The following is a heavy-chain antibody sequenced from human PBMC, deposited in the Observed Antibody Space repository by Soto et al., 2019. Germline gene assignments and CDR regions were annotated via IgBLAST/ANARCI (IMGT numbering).Heavy chain of an antibody. CDR2: ISYDGSNK. CDR1: GFTFSSYA. D-gene: IGHD5-12*01. V-gene: IGHV3-30-3*01. J-gene: IGHJ6*02. Sequence: ALRLSCAASGFTFSSYAMHWVRQAPGKGLEWVAVISYDGSNKYYADSVKGRFTISRDNSKNTLYLQMNSLRAEDTAVYYCARDRVRGSKGLYYYYGMDVWGQGTTVTVSS. CDR3: ARDRVRGSKGLYYYYGMDV.